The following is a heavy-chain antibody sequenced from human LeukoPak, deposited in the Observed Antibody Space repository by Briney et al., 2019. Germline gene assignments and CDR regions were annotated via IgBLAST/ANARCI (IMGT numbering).Heavy chain of an antibody. Sequence: GGSLRLSCAAPGFTFSNFAMHWVRQAPGKGPEGVAVITYDGDDKFYAASVKGRFTISRDNSKNTLYLQMNSLRTEDTAVFYCGGYCSGGDCQGDCDYWGQGTLVTVSS. CDR1: GFTFSNFA. CDR2: ITYDGDDK. J-gene: IGHJ4*02. CDR3: GGYCSGGDCQGDCDY. D-gene: IGHD2-15*01. V-gene: IGHV3-30*04.